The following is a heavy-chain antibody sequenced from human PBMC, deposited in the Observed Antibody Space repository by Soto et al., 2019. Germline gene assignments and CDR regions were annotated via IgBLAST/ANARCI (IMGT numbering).Heavy chain of an antibody. CDR1: GGTFSSYA. D-gene: IGHD3-22*01. Sequence: QVQLVQSGAEVKKPGSSVKVSCKASGGTFSSYAISWVRQAPGQGLEWMGGIIPIFGTANYAQKFQGRVTITADESTSTAYMELSSLRSEDTAVYYCARSSYYYDSSGYYYGGSAFDIWGQGTMVTVSS. CDR3: ARSSYYYDSSGYYYGGSAFDI. CDR2: IIPIFGTA. J-gene: IGHJ3*02. V-gene: IGHV1-69*01.